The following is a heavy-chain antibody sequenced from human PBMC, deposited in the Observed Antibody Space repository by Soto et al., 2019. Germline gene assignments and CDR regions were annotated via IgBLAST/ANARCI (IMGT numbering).Heavy chain of an antibody. Sequence: SETLSLTCTVSGGSLSSGGYYWSWIRQHPGKGLEWIGYIYYSGSTYYNPSLKSRVTISVDTSKNQFSLKLSSVTAADTAVYYCAPLMVFWSGYYFDYWDQGTLITVST. V-gene: IGHV4-31*03. CDR3: APLMVFWSGYYFDY. J-gene: IGHJ4*02. CDR1: GGSLSSGGYY. D-gene: IGHD3-3*01. CDR2: IYYSGST.